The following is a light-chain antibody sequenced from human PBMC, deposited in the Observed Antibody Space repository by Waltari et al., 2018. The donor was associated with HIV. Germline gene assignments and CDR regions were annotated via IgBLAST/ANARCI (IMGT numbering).Light chain of an antibody. CDR2: WAS. CDR1: QSILYSSNTKNY. CDR3: QQYDSTPLT. Sequence: DIVMTQSPDSLAVSLGESATINCKSSQSILYSSNTKNYLAWYQQKPGQPPKLLIYWASTRESGVPDRFSGSGSGTDFTLTISSLQAEDVAVYYCQQYDSTPLTFGGGTKVEIK. V-gene: IGKV4-1*01. J-gene: IGKJ4*01.